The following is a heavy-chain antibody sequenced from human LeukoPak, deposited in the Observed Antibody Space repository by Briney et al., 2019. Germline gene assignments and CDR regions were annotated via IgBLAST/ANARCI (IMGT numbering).Heavy chain of an antibody. Sequence: PSETLSLTCTVSGYSISSGYYWGWIRQPPGKGLEWIGSIYHSGSTYYNPSLKSRVTISVDTSKNQFSLKLSSVTAADTAVYYCARPRTVFRGPFDYWGQGTLVTVSS. J-gene: IGHJ4*02. CDR1: GYSISSGYY. D-gene: IGHD3-10*01. V-gene: IGHV4-38-2*02. CDR3: ARPRTVFRGPFDY. CDR2: IYHSGST.